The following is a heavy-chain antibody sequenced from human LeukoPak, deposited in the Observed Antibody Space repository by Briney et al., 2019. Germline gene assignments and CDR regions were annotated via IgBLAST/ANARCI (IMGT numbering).Heavy chain of an antibody. CDR1: GFTFSDYN. Sequence: GGSLRLSCAASGFTFSDYNMNWVRQAPGKGLEWISYISSGSVTIAYADSVKGRFTISRDNAKNSLYLQMNSLRAEDTAVYYCAREIRKNYFDYWGQGTLVTVSS. J-gene: IGHJ4*02. V-gene: IGHV3-48*01. CDR3: AREIRKNYFDY. CDR2: ISSGSVTI.